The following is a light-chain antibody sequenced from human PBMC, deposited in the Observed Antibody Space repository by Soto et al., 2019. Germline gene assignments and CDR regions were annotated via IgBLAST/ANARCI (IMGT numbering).Light chain of an antibody. CDR2: GAS. CDR1: QSVSNN. CDR3: QQYNDWWT. J-gene: IGKJ1*01. Sequence: EIVMTQSPATLSVSPGESATLSCRASQSVSNNLTWYQQKPGQPPRLLIYGASTRATGVPGRFSGSGSGTEFTLTISSLQSEDFAVYYCQQYNDWWTVGQGTKVDSK. V-gene: IGKV3-15*01.